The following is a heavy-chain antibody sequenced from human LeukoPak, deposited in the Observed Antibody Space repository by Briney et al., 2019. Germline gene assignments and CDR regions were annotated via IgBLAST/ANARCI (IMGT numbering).Heavy chain of an antibody. CDR2: INPSGGST. Sequence: GASVKVSCKASGYIFTNYYMHWVRQAPGQGLEWMGTINPSGGSTTYAQKFQGRVTVTRDTSTSTVYMELSSLRSEDTAVYYCARDHGSAYYRAPRHWGQRTLVTVSS. J-gene: IGHJ4*02. V-gene: IGHV1-46*01. CDR1: GYIFTNYY. CDR3: ARDHGSAYYRAPRH. D-gene: IGHD3-10*01.